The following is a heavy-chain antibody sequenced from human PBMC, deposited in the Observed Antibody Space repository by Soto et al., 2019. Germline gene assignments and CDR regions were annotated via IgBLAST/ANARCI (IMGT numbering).Heavy chain of an antibody. V-gene: IGHV3-23*01. CDR1: GFTFSSYA. CDR2: ISGSGGST. J-gene: IGHJ3*02. D-gene: IGHD3-22*01. CDR3: AKDRYYDSSGYPDAFDI. Sequence: GGSLRLSCAASGFTFSSYAMSWVRQAPGKGLEWVSAISGSGGSTYYADSVKGRFTISRDNSKNTLYLQMNSLRAEDTAVYYRAKDRYYDSSGYPDAFDIWGQGTMVTVSS.